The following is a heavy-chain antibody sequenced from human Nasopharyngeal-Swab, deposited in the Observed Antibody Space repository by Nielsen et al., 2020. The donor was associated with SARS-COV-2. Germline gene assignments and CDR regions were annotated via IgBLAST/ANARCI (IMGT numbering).Heavy chain of an antibody. D-gene: IGHD3-10*01. V-gene: IGHV1-18*04. J-gene: IGHJ4*02. CDR3: ARDPGAATLDY. CDR2: SSPTNGNT. CDR1: GYTFTTYD. Sequence: ASVKVSCKASGYTFTTYDITWVRQAPGQGLEWMGWSSPTNGNTNYALNFQGRVTMTVDTSTNTAYMELRSLRYDDTAVYYCARDPGAATLDYWGQGSLVTVSS.